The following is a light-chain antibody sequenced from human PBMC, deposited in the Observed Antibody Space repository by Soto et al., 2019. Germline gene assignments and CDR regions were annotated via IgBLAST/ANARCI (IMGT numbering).Light chain of an antibody. CDR2: GAS. CDR1: QSVSSSY. CDR3: QQYGSPPPYT. V-gene: IGKV3-20*01. J-gene: IGKJ2*01. Sequence: EIVLTQSPGTLSLSPGERATLSCRASQSVSSSYLAWYQQKPGQAPRLLIYGASSRATGIPDRFSGSGSGTDFPLTISRLEPEVFAVYYCQQYGSPPPYTFGQGTKLEIK.